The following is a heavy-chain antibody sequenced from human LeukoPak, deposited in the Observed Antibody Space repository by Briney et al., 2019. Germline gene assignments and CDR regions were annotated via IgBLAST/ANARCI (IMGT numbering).Heavy chain of an antibody. D-gene: IGHD3-10*01. J-gene: IGHJ4*02. V-gene: IGHV3-33*01. CDR2: IWYDGSNK. Sequence: GGSLRLSCAASGFTFGSYAMHWVRQAPGKGLESVAVIWYDGSNKYYADSVKGRFTISRDNSKNTLYLQMNSLRAEDTAVYYCARETLTYFYDSGSRHWGQGTLVTVSS. CDR1: GFTFGSYA. CDR3: ARETLTYFYDSGSRH.